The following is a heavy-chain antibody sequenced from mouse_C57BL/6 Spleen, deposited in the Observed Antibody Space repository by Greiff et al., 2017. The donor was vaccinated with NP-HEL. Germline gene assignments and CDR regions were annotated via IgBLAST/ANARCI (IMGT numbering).Heavy chain of an antibody. V-gene: IGHV1-62-2*01. CDR3: ARHEDLAYGNYEGAMDY. J-gene: IGHJ4*01. D-gene: IGHD2-1*01. CDR1: GYTFTEYT. CDR2: FYPGSGSI. Sequence: VQLQQSGAELVKPGASVKLSCKASGYTFTEYTIHWVKQRSGQGLEWIGWFYPGSGSIKYNEKFKDKATLTADKSSSTVYMELSRLTSEDSAVYFCARHEDLAYGNYEGAMDYWGQGTSVTVSS.